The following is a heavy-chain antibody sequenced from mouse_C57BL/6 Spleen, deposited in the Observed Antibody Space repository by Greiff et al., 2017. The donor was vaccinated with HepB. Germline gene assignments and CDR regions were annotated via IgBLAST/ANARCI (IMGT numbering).Heavy chain of an antibody. D-gene: IGHD2-3*01. V-gene: IGHV1-26*01. CDR3: ARWDDPSTFAY. CDR2: INPNNGGT. CDR1: GYTFTDYY. J-gene: IGHJ3*01. Sequence: VQLQQSGPELVKPGASVKISCKASGYTFTDYYMNWVKQSHGKSLEWIGDINPNNGGTSYNQKFKGKATLTVDKSSSTAYMELRSLTSEDSAVYYCARWDDPSTFAYWGQGTLVTVSA.